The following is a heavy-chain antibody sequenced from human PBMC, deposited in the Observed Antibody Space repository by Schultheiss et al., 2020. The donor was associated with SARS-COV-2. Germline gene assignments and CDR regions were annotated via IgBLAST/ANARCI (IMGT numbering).Heavy chain of an antibody. CDR2: IYYSGST. D-gene: IGHD2-15*01. CDR3: ARTLLGYCSGGSCYQHYYYYGMDV. CDR1: GGSVNSGSYY. V-gene: IGHV4-61*01. Sequence: SETLSLTCTVSGGSVNSGSYYWSWIRQPPGKGLEWIGYIYYSGSTNYNPSLKSRVTISVDTSKNQFSLKLSSVTAADTAVYYCARTLLGYCSGGSCYQHYYYYGMDVWGQGTTVTVSS. J-gene: IGHJ6*02.